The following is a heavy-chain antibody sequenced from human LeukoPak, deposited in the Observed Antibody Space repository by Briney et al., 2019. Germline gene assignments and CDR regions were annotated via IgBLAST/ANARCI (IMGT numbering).Heavy chain of an antibody. Sequence: GGSLRLSCAASGFTFSSYGMEWVRQAPGKGLEWAAVISYDGSNKYYADSVKGRFTISRDNSKNTLYLQMNSLRAEDTAVYYCASPGWEYGSGSDNDAFDIWGQGTMVTVSS. V-gene: IGHV3-30*03. CDR1: GFTFSSYG. CDR3: ASPGWEYGSGSDNDAFDI. J-gene: IGHJ3*02. D-gene: IGHD3-10*01. CDR2: ISYDGSNK.